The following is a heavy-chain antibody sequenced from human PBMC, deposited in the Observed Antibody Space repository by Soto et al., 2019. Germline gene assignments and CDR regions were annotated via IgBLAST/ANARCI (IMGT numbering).Heavy chain of an antibody. CDR1: GGSFSGYY. V-gene: IGHV4-34*01. CDR3: ASQRTLSGSSIVRGVINY. J-gene: IGHJ4*02. CDR2: INHSGST. Sequence: SETLSLTCAVYGGSFSGYYWSWIRQPPGKGLEWIGEINHSGSTNYNPSLKSRVTISVDTSKNQFSLKLSSVTAADTAVYYCASQRTLSGSSIVRGVINYWGQGTLVTVSS. D-gene: IGHD3-10*01.